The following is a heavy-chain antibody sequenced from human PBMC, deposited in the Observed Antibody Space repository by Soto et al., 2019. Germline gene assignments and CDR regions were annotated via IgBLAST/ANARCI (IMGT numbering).Heavy chain of an antibody. J-gene: IGHJ4*02. Sequence: ASVKVSCKASGYTFTGYYMHWVRQAPGQGLEWMGWINPNSGGTNYAQKFQGRVTMTRDTSISTAYMELSGLRSDDTAVYYCARIVYPAAGFDYWGQGTLVTVSS. D-gene: IGHD6-13*01. V-gene: IGHV1-2*02. CDR1: GYTFTGYY. CDR3: ARIVYPAAGFDY. CDR2: INPNSGGT.